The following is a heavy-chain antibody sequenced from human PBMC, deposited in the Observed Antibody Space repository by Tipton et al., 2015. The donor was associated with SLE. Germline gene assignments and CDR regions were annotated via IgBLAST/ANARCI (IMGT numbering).Heavy chain of an antibody. CDR1: GGPIRNSPYY. J-gene: IGHJ4*02. V-gene: IGHV4-39*07. Sequence: TLSLTCHVAGGPIRNSPYYWAWIRQTRGKRLEWIGRVFDTGYTAYNPSLEGRVSLSVDTSNNEFSLKLSSVTAADTAVYYCARDREYTAGWYVLDYWGQGMLVTVSS. CDR3: ARDREYTAGWYVLDY. CDR2: VFDTGYT. D-gene: IGHD6-19*01.